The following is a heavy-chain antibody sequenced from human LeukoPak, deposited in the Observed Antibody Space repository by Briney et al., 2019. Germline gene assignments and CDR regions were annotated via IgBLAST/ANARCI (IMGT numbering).Heavy chain of an antibody. Sequence: SQTLSPTCTVSGGSISSGGYYWSWIRQHPGKGLEWIGYIYYSGSTYYNPSLKSRVTISVDTSKNQFSLKLSSVTAADTAVYYCARGVTIFEVVIPSYFDLWGRGTLVTVSS. J-gene: IGHJ2*01. CDR1: GGSISSGGYY. D-gene: IGHD3-3*01. CDR2: IYYSGST. CDR3: ARGVTIFEVVIPSYFDL. V-gene: IGHV4-31*03.